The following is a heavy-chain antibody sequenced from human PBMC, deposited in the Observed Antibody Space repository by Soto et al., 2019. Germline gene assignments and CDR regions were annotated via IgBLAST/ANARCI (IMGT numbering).Heavy chain of an antibody. V-gene: IGHV4-30-2*01. J-gene: IGHJ4*02. D-gene: IGHD3-22*01. Sequence: QLQLQESGSGLVKPSQTLSLTCAVSGGSISSGGYSWSWIRQPPGKGLEWIGYIYHSGSTYYNPSRKSRVTTSVDRSQNQFSLKLSSVTAADTAVYYGASMSGGYDSRGYDYWGQGTLVTVSS. CDR1: GGSISSGGYS. CDR2: IYHSGST. CDR3: ASMSGGYDSRGYDY.